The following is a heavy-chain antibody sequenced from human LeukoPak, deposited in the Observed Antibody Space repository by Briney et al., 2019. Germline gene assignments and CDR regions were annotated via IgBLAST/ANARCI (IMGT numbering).Heavy chain of an antibody. CDR3: ARARGVVAATSADWFDP. Sequence: PGSSLRLSCAASGFTFSSYAMHWVRQAPGKGLEWVAVISYDGSNKYYADSVKGRFTTSRDNSKNTLYLQMNSLRAEDTAVYYCARARGVVAATSADWFDPWGQGTLVTVSS. J-gene: IGHJ5*02. CDR1: GFTFSSYA. D-gene: IGHD2-15*01. CDR2: ISYDGSNK. V-gene: IGHV3-30*04.